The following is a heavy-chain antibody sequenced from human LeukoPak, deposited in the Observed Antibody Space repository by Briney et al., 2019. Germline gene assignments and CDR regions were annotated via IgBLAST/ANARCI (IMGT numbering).Heavy chain of an antibody. CDR2: IWNNGSNK. D-gene: IGHD3-10*01. Sequence: GRSLRLSCAASGCTFRNYGMHWVRQAPVEGLEWVAVIWNNGSNKYYGDSVKGRFTISRDNSKNTLSLQMNSLRAEDTAVYYCARGDDGSGSFYNGLDTFDIWGLGTMVTVSS. J-gene: IGHJ3*02. CDR1: GCTFRNYG. CDR3: ARGDDGSGSFYNGLDTFDI. V-gene: IGHV3-33*01.